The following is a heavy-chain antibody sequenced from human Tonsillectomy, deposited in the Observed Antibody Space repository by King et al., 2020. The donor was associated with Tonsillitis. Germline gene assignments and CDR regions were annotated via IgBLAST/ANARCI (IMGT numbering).Heavy chain of an antibody. CDR2: ISHGGSNK. Sequence: VQLVESGGGVVQPGRSLRLSCAASGFTFSSYAMHWVRQAPGKGLEWVAVISHGGSNKYYADSVRGRFTISRDSSKNTVYLQMHSLRAEDKAVYYCARDQWPGGSTGSLDNWGQGTLVTVSS. J-gene: IGHJ4*02. V-gene: IGHV3-30-3*01. CDR3: ARDQWPGGSTGSLDN. D-gene: IGHD3-22*01. CDR1: GFTFSSYA.